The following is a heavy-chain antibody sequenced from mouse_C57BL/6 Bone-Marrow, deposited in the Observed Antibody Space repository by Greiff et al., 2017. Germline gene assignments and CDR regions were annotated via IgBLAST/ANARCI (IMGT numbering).Heavy chain of an antibody. D-gene: IGHD2-10*02. CDR2: IYPGSGST. J-gene: IGHJ3*01. CDR1: GYTFTSYW. V-gene: IGHV1-55*01. CDR3: AILWFAY. Sequence: VQLQQPGAELVKPGASVKMSCKASGYTFTSYWITWVKQRPGQGLEWIGAIYPGSGSTNYNEKFKSKATLTVDTSSNTAYMQRSSLKTEDTAICYCAILWFAYWGQGTLVTVSA.